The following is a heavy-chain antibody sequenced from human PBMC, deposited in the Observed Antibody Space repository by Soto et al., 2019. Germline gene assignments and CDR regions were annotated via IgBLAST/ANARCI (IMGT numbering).Heavy chain of an antibody. J-gene: IGHJ6*02. Sequence: GSGPTLVNPTQTLTLTCTFSGFSLSTSGMCVSWIRQPPGKALEWLALIDWDDDKYYSTSLKTRLTISKDTSKNQAVLTMTNMDPVDTATYYCARSGATRYYYGMDVWGQGTTVTVSS. CDR2: IDWDDDK. D-gene: IGHD1-26*01. CDR1: GFSLSTSGMC. CDR3: ARSGATRYYYGMDV. V-gene: IGHV2-70*01.